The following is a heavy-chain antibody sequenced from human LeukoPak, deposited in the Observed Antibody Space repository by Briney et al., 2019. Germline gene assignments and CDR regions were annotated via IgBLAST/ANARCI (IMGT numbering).Heavy chain of an antibody. Sequence: GGSLRLSCAASGFTVSSNYMSWVRQAPGKGLEWVSVIYSGGSTYYADSVKGRFTISRDNSKNTLYLQMNSLRAEDTAVYYCARVPCTSVYCLNWFDPWGQGTLVTVSS. CDR1: GFTVSSNY. D-gene: IGHD2-8*02. J-gene: IGHJ5*02. CDR2: IYSGGST. V-gene: IGHV3-53*01. CDR3: ARVPCTSVYCLNWFDP.